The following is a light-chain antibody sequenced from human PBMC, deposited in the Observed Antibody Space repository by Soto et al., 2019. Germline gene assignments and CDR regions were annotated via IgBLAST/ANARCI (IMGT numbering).Light chain of an antibody. CDR2: GES. J-gene: IGKJ4*01. V-gene: IGKV3-20*01. Sequence: DIVLTQSPGTLSLSPGERATLSCRASQTVRANYLGWYQQRPGQAPRLLIYGESNRATGIPDRFIGSGSGTDFTLTIRGLEPEDFAVYYCQQYGSSPLTFGGGTKVDIK. CDR1: QTVRANY. CDR3: QQYGSSPLT.